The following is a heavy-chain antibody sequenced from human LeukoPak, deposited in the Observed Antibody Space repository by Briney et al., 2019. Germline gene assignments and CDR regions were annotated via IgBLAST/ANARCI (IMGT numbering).Heavy chain of an antibody. J-gene: IGHJ4*02. CDR3: ATRNNGCPYH. V-gene: IGHV3-7*01. Sequence: PGGSLRLSCTASGFSFGSYWMHWVRQAPGKGLEWVAKIKQDGSEEYYVDSVRGRFTISRDNAKNSVYLQMNSLRAEDTAVYYCATRNNGCPYHWGQGTLVTVSS. CDR2: IKQDGSEE. CDR1: GFSFGSYW. D-gene: IGHD5-24*01.